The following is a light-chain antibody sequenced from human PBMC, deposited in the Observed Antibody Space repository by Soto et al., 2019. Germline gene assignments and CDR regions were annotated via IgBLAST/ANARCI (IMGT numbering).Light chain of an antibody. J-gene: IGKJ1*01. CDR1: QSVSSN. CDR2: DIS. V-gene: IGKV3D-15*01. CDR3: QQYGSSGT. Sequence: EIVMTQSPATLSVSPGERATLSCRASQSVSSNLAWYQQKPGQAPSLLIYDISARATGIPTRFSGSGSGTEFTLTINRLEPEDFAVYYCQQYGSSGTFGQGTKVDIK.